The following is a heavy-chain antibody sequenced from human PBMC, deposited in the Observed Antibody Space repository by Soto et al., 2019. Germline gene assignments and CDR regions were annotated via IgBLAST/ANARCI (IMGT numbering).Heavy chain of an antibody. Sequence: GASVKVSCTVSGYTFTNYGINWVRQAPGQGLEWVGWFNPANRNTNYAQKFQDRVSMTTDTSTNTAYMESRGLRSDDTAVYYCARVRFGDPFDFWGQGTLVTSPQ. V-gene: IGHV1-18*01. CDR3: ARVRFGDPFDF. D-gene: IGHD2-21*02. CDR2: FNPANRNT. J-gene: IGHJ4*02. CDR1: GYTFTNYG.